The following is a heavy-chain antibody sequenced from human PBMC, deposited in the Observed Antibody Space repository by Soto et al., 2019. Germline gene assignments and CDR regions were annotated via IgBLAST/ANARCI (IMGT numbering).Heavy chain of an antibody. Sequence: GGSLRLSCAASGFTFDDYAMHWVRQAPGKGLEWVSGISWNSGSIGYADSVKGRFTISRDNAKNSLYLQMNSLRAEDTALYYCAKDILGDLAAAGRVGANWFDPWGQGTLVTVSS. CDR3: AKDILGDLAAAGRVGANWFDP. V-gene: IGHV3-9*01. CDR1: GFTFDDYA. D-gene: IGHD6-13*01. CDR2: ISWNSGSI. J-gene: IGHJ5*02.